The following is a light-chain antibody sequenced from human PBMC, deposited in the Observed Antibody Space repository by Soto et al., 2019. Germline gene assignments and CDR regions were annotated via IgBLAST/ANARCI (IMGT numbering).Light chain of an antibody. CDR2: KAS. CDR1: QTISSL. J-gene: IGKJ1*01. Sequence: DIQMTQSPSTLSGSVGDRVTITCRASQTISSLSAWYQQKPGKAPKLLIYKASTLKSGIPSRFSGSGSGTEFTLTISSLQPDDFATYYCQHYNSYSEAFGQGTKVDIK. V-gene: IGKV1-5*03. CDR3: QHYNSYSEA.